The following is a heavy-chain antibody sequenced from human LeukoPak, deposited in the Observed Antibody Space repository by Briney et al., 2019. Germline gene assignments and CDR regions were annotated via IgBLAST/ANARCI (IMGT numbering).Heavy chain of an antibody. J-gene: IGHJ4*02. Sequence: GGSLRLSCAASGFTFSSYSMNWVRQAPGKGLEWVSSISSSSSYIYYADSVKGRFTICRDNAKNSLYLQMNSLRAEDTAVYYCARARGYSYGYVYWGQGTLVTVSS. V-gene: IGHV3-21*01. D-gene: IGHD5-18*01. CDR2: ISSSSSYI. CDR3: ARARGYSYGYVY. CDR1: GFTFSSYS.